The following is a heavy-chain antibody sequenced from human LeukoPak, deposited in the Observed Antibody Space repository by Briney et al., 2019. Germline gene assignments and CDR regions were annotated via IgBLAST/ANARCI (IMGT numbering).Heavy chain of an antibody. CDR3: AKTDSSSWYVSNWFDP. CDR2: ISGSGGST. Sequence: GGSLRLSCAASGFTFSSYAMSWVRQAPGKGLEWVSAISGSGGSTYYADSVKGRFTISRDNSKNTLYLQMNSLRAEDTAVYYCAKTDSSSWYVSNWFDPWDQGTLVTVSS. V-gene: IGHV3-23*01. D-gene: IGHD6-13*01. CDR1: GFTFSSYA. J-gene: IGHJ5*02.